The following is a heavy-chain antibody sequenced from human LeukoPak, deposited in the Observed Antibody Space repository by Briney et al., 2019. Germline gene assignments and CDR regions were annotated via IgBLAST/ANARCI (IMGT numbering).Heavy chain of an antibody. CDR2: IIPILGIA. J-gene: IGHJ4*02. Sequence: SVKVSCKASGGTFSSYAISWVRPAPGQGLEWMGRIIPILGIANYAQKFQGRVTITADKSTSTAYMELSSLRSEDTAVYYCARRSLNYYDSSGFYFDSWGQGTLVTVSS. D-gene: IGHD3-22*01. CDR3: ARRSLNYYDSSGFYFDS. CDR1: GGTFSSYA. V-gene: IGHV1-69*04.